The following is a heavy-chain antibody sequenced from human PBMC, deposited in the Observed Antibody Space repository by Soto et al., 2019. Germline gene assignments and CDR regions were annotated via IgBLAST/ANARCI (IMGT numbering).Heavy chain of an antibody. CDR1: GYTFTGYY. Sequence: ASVKVSCKASGYTFTGYYMHWVRQAPGQGLEWMGWINPNSGGTNYAQKFQGWVTMTRDTSISTAYMELSRLRSDDTAVYYCARAPIALAGTYNWFDPWGQGTLVTV. J-gene: IGHJ5*02. V-gene: IGHV1-2*04. CDR2: INPNSGGT. D-gene: IGHD6-19*01. CDR3: ARAPIALAGTYNWFDP.